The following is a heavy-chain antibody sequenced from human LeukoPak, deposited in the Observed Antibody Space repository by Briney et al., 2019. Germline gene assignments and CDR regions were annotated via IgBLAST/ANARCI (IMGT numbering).Heavy chain of an antibody. CDR3: AKSYYDFWSGYYQYYFDY. CDR1: GFTFSSYG. J-gene: IGHJ4*02. D-gene: IGHD3-3*01. Sequence: PGRSLRLSCAASGFTFSSYGMPWVRQAPGKGLEWVAVISYDGSNKYYADSVKGRFTISRDNSKNTLYLQMNSLRAEDTAVYYCAKSYYDFWSGYYQYYFDYWGQGTLVTVSS. V-gene: IGHV3-30*18. CDR2: ISYDGSNK.